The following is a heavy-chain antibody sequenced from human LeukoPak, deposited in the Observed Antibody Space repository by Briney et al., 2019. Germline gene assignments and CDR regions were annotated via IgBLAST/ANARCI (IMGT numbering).Heavy chain of an antibody. J-gene: IGHJ4*02. CDR1: GFTFSSYA. V-gene: IGHV3-30*04. CDR3: AKEGVGGTGGCFDY. D-gene: IGHD1-26*01. Sequence: GGSLRLSCAASGFTFSSYAMHWVRQAPGKGLEWVAVISYDGRNKYYADSVEGRFTISRDNSKNTLYLQMNSLRAEDTAVYYCAKEGVGGTGGCFDYWGQGTLVTVSS. CDR2: ISYDGRNK.